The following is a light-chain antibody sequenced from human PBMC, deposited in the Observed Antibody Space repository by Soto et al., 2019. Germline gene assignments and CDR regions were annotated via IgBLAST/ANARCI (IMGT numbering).Light chain of an antibody. CDR3: HSSDSSLRGSRV. Sequence: QSVLTQPPSVSGAPGQRVTISCTGSSSNIGAGYDVHWYQQLPGTAPKLLIYGNSNRPSGVPDRFSGSKSGTSASLAITGLQAEDEADYYCHSSDSSLRGSRVFGTGTKVTVL. V-gene: IGLV1-40*01. CDR1: SSNIGAGYD. J-gene: IGLJ1*01. CDR2: GNS.